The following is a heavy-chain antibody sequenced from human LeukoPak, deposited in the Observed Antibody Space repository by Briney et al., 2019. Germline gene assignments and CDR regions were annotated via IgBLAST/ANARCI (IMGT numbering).Heavy chain of an antibody. CDR1: GFTFSSYS. J-gene: IGHJ4*02. Sequence: SLRLSCAASGFTFSSYSMNWVRQAPGKGLEWVSGISWKTNTIGYADSVKGRFTISRDDAKNSLYLQMHSLRPEDTALYYCAKGIEAGYSYGCDYWGQGTLVTVSS. CDR2: ISWKTNTI. CDR3: AKGIEAGYSYGCDY. V-gene: IGHV3-9*01. D-gene: IGHD5-18*01.